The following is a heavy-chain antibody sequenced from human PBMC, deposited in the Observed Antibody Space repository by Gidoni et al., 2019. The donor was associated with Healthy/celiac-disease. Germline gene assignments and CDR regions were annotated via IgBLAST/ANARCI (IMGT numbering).Heavy chain of an antibody. CDR3: ARHSGYEPFDY. J-gene: IGHJ4*02. CDR1: GGTFSSYT. V-gene: IGHV1-69*02. Sequence: QVQRVQSGAEVKKPGSSVKVSCKASGGTFSSYTISWVRQAPGQGLEWMGRIIPILGIANYAQKFQGRVTITADKSTSTAYMELSSLRSEDTAVYYCARHSGYEPFDYWGQGTLVTVSS. CDR2: IIPILGIA. D-gene: IGHD5-12*01.